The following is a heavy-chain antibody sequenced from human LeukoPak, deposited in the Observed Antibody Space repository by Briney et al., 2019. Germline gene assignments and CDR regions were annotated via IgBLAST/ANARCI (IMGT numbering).Heavy chain of an antibody. CDR3: ARGVRDSSGWPNDY. J-gene: IGHJ4*02. CDR2: IYYSGST. V-gene: IGHV4-59*01. CDR1: GGSISSYY. D-gene: IGHD6-19*01. Sequence: PSETLSLTCTVSGGSISSYYWSWIRQPPGKGLEWIGYIYYSGSTNYNPSLKSRVTISVDTSKNQFSLKLSSVTAADTAVYYCARGVRDSSGWPNDYWGQGTLVTVSS.